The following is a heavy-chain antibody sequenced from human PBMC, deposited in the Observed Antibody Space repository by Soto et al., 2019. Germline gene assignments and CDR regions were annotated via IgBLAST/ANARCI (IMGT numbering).Heavy chain of an antibody. D-gene: IGHD1-20*01. CDR2: VFHTGNT. Sequence: PSETLSLTCSVSGDSIRSYYWTWIRQPPGKGLQWIGYVFHTGNTNYNPSLKSRVTISEDASKHQVSLRLTSVTAADTAVYFCAREQYIWKIWGQGTLVTVSS. CDR1: GDSIRSYY. V-gene: IGHV4-59*01. J-gene: IGHJ4*02. CDR3: AREQYIWKI.